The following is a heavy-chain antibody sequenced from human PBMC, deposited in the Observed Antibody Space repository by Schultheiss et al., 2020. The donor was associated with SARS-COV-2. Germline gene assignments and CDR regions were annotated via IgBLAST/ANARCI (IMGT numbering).Heavy chain of an antibody. V-gene: IGHV4-34*01. Sequence: SETLSLTCTVSGGSISSYYWSWIRQPPGKGLEWIGEINHSGSTNYNPSLKSRLTISVDTSKNQFSLRLSSVTAADTAVYYCARVPGDWFDPWGQGTLVTVS. CDR1: GGSISSYY. D-gene: IGHD3-10*01. CDR3: ARVPGDWFDP. J-gene: IGHJ5*02. CDR2: INHSGST.